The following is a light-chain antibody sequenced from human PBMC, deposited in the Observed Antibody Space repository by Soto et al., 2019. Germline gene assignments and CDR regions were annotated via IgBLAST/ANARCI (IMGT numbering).Light chain of an antibody. CDR1: QSVLYSSNNKND. CDR2: WLS. CDR3: QQYYSTPYT. J-gene: IGKJ2*01. Sequence: DIVMTQSPDSLAVSLGERATINCKSSQSVLYSSNNKNDLAWYQQKPGQPPKLLIYWLSTRESGVPYRFSGSGSGTNFTLTVRGLQPEHVAVYYCQQYYSTPYTFGQGTKLEIK. V-gene: IGKV4-1*01.